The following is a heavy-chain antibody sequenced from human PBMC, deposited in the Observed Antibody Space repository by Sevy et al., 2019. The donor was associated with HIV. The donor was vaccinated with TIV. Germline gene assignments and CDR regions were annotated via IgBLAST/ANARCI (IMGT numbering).Heavy chain of an antibody. V-gene: IGHV3-49*04. CDR2: FKSKIHGGTT. CDR1: GFIFGDYG. D-gene: IGHD1-26*01. CDR3: TRWSGSQSIFDW. J-gene: IGHJ4*02. Sequence: GGSLRLSCTASGFIFGDYGMSWVRQAPGKGLEWIAFFKSKIHGGTTENAASVKGRLTISRDDSKNIVYLQMSNLKTEDTAVYYCTRWSGSQSIFDWWGQGTLVTVCS.